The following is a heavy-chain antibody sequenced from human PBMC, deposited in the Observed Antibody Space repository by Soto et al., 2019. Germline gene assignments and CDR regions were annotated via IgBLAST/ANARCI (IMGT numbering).Heavy chain of an antibody. V-gene: IGHV1-58*02. J-gene: IGHJ6*02. CDR2: IVVGSGNT. CDR1: GFTFTSSA. Sequence: ASVKVSCKASGFTFTSSAMQWVRQARGQRLEWIGWIVVGSGNTNYAQKFQERVTITRDMSTSTAYMELSSLRAGDTALYYCVSRTSRLPYYYGVDVWGQGTTVTVSS. D-gene: IGHD2-2*01. CDR3: VSRTSRLPYYYGVDV.